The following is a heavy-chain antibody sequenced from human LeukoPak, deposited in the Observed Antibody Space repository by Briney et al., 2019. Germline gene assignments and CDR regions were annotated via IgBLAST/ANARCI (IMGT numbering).Heavy chain of an antibody. CDR3: ARGSRGYTYG. V-gene: IGHV4-61*01. CDR1: GASVSSGSYY. D-gene: IGHD5-18*01. J-gene: IGHJ4*02. CDR2: IYYSGST. Sequence: KSSETLSLTCTVSGASVSSGSYYWSWIRQPPGKGLGWIGYIYYSGSTNYNPSLKSRVTISVDTSKNQFSLKLSSVTAADTAVYYCARGSRGYTYGWGQGTLVTVSS.